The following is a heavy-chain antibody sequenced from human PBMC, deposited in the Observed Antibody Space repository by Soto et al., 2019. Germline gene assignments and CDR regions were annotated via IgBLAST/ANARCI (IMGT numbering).Heavy chain of an antibody. D-gene: IGHD4-4*01. CDR3: ARALTVTNVNWFDP. V-gene: IGHV3-23*01. CDR2: ISCSGDST. Sequence: EVQLLESGGGLVQPGGSLRHSCAASGFTFSSYAISWVRQAPGKGLEWVSAISCSGDSTYYADSVKGRFTISRDNAKNTLYLQMNSLRAEDTAVYYCARALTVTNVNWFDPWGQGTLVTVSS. J-gene: IGHJ5*02. CDR1: GFTFSSYA.